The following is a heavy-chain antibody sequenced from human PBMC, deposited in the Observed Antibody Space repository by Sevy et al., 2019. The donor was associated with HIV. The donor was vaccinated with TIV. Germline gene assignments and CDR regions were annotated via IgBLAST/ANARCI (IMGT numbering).Heavy chain of an antibody. CDR1: GYTFSTIG. V-gene: IGHV1-18*01. CDR3: ARGYVGGYSGHVDY. D-gene: IGHD5-12*01. J-gene: IGHJ4*02. CDR2: ISAYNGYT. Sequence: ASVKVSCKASGYTFSTIGFSWVRQAPGQGLEWMGWISAYNGYTNYAQNFQGRVTWTTDSSTNTAFMELRGLASDDTAVYYGARGYVGGYSGHVDYWGQGTLVTVSS.